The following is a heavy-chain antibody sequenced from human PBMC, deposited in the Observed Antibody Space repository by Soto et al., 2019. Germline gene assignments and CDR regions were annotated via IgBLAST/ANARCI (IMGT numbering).Heavy chain of an antibody. Sequence: ASVKVSCKASGYTFTSYDINWVRQATGQGLEWMGWMNPNSGNTGYAQKFQGRVTMTRNTSISTAYMELSSLRSEDTAVYYCARGLPGDIVLVPAAMDYYYGMDVWGQGTTVTSP. CDR1: GYTFTSYD. V-gene: IGHV1-8*01. CDR2: MNPNSGNT. D-gene: IGHD2-2*01. CDR3: ARGLPGDIVLVPAAMDYYYGMDV. J-gene: IGHJ6*02.